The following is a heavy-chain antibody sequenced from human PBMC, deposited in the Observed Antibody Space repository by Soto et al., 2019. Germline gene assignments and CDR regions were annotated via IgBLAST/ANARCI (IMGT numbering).Heavy chain of an antibody. CDR2: INPNSGAT. CDR3: ARDSVSTIGDFDN. Sequence: QVQLVQSGAEMKKPGASVTVSCKASGYSFTGYYLHWVRQAPGQGLEWLGWINPNSGATNHAQKFQGRVTMTRDRSITTAYMDLNRLTSDDTAVYHCARDSVSTIGDFDNWGQGTLVTVSS. V-gene: IGHV1-2*02. CDR1: GYSFTGYY. D-gene: IGHD5-12*01. J-gene: IGHJ4*02.